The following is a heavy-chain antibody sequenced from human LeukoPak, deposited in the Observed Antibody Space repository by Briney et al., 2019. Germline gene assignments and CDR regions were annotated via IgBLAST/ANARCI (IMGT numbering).Heavy chain of an antibody. CDR1: GGSFRGYY. CDR3: ARGRQLPRGYCSSTSCPGTFDI. V-gene: IGHV4-34*01. D-gene: IGHD2-2*01. Sequence: PSETLSLTCAVYGGSFRGYYWSWIRQPPGKGLEWIGEINHSGSTNYNPSLKSRVTISVDTSKNQFSLKLSSVTAADTAVYYCARGRQLPRGYCSSTSCPGTFDIWGQGTMVTVSS. CDR2: INHSGST. J-gene: IGHJ3*02.